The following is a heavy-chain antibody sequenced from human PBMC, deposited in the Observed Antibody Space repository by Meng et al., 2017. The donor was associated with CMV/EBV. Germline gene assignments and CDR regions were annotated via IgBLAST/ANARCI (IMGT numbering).Heavy chain of an antibody. D-gene: IGHD4-17*01. CDR1: GFTFSSYA. Sequence: GGSLRLSCEASGFTFSSYAMHWVRQAPGKGLEWLAAISYDGSNKYYADSGKGRFTISRDNSKNTLYLQMNSLRAEDTAVYYCARDGEVVGTTVTTLDYYYGMDVWGQGTTVTVSS. V-gene: IGHV3-30*04. CDR3: ARDGEVVGTTVTTLDYYYGMDV. J-gene: IGHJ6*02. CDR2: ISYDGSNK.